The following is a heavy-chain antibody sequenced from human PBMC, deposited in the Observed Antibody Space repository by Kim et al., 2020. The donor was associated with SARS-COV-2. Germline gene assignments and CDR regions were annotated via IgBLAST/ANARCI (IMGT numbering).Heavy chain of an antibody. CDR1: GFSFSSYS. Sequence: GGSLRLSCAASGFSFSSYSLPWVRQAPGKGLEWVSTFSVPDNKTFHAESVKGRFTFSRDTSKNAVSLDMSGLGGDDSAVYYCARSISSYCSGVSCDGALDVWGQGTTVPVSS. J-gene: IGHJ6*02. CDR3: ARSISSYCSGVSCDGALDV. CDR2: FSVPDNKT. V-gene: IGHV3-23*01. D-gene: IGHD2-15*01.